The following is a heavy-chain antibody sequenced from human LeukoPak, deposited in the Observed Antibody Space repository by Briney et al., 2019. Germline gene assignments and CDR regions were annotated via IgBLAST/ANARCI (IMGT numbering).Heavy chain of an antibody. Sequence: EASVKVSCKASGYTFTSYGISWVRQAPGQGLEWMGWISAYNGNTNYAQKLQGRVTMTTDTSTSTAYMELRSLRSEDTAVYYCARDRCSGGSCRLIKTDAFDIWGQGTMVTVSS. J-gene: IGHJ3*02. V-gene: IGHV1-18*01. CDR1: GYTFTSYG. D-gene: IGHD2-15*01. CDR2: ISAYNGNT. CDR3: ARDRCSGGSCRLIKTDAFDI.